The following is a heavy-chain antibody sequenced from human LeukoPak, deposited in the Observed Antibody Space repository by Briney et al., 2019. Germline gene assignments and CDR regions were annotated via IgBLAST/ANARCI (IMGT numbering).Heavy chain of an antibody. CDR1: GFTFSSYW. V-gene: IGHV3-7*01. D-gene: IGHD6-13*01. J-gene: IGHJ4*01. Sequence: GGPLRLSCAVSGFTFSSYWMNWVRQAPGKGLEWVASIKQGGGEKSYVDSVKGRFTISRDNAKNSLYLQMSSLRAEDTAVYYCARDGTAAGLYFDLWGQGTLVTVSS. CDR3: ARDGTAAGLYFDL. CDR2: IKQGGGEK.